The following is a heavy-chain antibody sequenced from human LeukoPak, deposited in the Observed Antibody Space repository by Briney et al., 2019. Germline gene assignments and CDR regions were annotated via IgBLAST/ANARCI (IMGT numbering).Heavy chain of an antibody. CDR3: ARRYDFWSGYPTAFDY. V-gene: IGHV1-2*02. Sequence: ASVKVSCKASGYTFTGYYIHWVRQAPGQGLEWMGFSNPNTGGKSYAQKFQARVTMTRDTSISTAYMELSGLRSDDTAVYYCARRYDFWSGYPTAFDYWGQGTLVTVSS. CDR2: SNPNTGGK. CDR1: GYTFTGYY. D-gene: IGHD3-3*01. J-gene: IGHJ4*02.